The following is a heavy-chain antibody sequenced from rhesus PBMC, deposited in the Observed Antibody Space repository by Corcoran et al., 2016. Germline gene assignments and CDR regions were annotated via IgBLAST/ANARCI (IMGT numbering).Heavy chain of an antibody. CDR1: GASISSYW. J-gene: IGHJ5-2*02. CDR2: IKGNSGST. Sequence: QVQLQESGPGLVKPSETLSLTCAVSGASISSYWWNWIRQPPGKGLEWIGEIKGNSGSTNSTPSLKSRVTISKAASKNQFSLKRSSVTAADTAVYYCARASGYSSGWVVWGRGLLVTVSS. D-gene: IGHD6-31*01. CDR3: ARASGYSSGWVV. V-gene: IGHV4-80*01.